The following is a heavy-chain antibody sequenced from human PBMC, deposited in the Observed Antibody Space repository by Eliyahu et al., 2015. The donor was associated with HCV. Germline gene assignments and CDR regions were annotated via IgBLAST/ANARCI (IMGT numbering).Heavy chain of an antibody. CDR2: IGTTGAT. D-gene: IGHD3-16*01. CDR1: GFTFSKYD. J-gene: IGHJ6*02. CDR3: TSGGGMDV. Sequence: EVQLVESGGGLVQPGGSLRLSCVASGFTFSKYDMQWVRQDKGNALEWVSAIGTTGATYYRDSVKGRFTISRENAKNSLYLQMNSLRAGDTAVYYCTSGGGMDVWGQGTAVIVSS. V-gene: IGHV3-13*01.